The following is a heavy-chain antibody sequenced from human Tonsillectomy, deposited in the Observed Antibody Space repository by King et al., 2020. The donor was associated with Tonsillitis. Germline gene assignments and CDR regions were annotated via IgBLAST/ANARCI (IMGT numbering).Heavy chain of an antibody. D-gene: IGHD3-10*01. J-gene: IGHJ5*02. CDR3: ARDHGWADLAYYSCSGSLTLFDP. Sequence: VQLVESGAEVKKPGASVKVSCKASGYTFTSYGISWVRQAPGQGLEWMGWISDYNGNTNYAQKRQGRVTMTTDTSTSTAYMELRSLRSDDTGVYYCARDHGWADLAYYSCSGSLTLFDPWGQGTLVTVSS. CDR2: ISDYNGNT. V-gene: IGHV1-18*04. CDR1: GYTFTSYG.